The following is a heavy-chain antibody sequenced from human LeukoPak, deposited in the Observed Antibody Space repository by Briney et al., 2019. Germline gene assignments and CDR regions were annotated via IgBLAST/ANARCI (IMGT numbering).Heavy chain of an antibody. D-gene: IGHD6-6*01. V-gene: IGHV4-59*01. Sequence: PSETLSLTCTVSGGSISSYYWSWIRQPPGKGLEWIGYIYYSGSTNYNPSLKSRVTISVDTSKNQFSLKLSSVTAADTAVYYCARNPRIAARPPQDAFDIWGQGTMVTVSS. CDR1: GGSISSYY. CDR2: IYYSGST. J-gene: IGHJ3*02. CDR3: ARNPRIAARPPQDAFDI.